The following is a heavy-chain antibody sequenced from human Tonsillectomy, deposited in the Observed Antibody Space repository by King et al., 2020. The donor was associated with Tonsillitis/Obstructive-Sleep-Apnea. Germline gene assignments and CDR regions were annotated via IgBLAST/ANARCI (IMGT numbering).Heavy chain of an antibody. CDR3: ARQEIVLVVSASDAFDI. Sequence: LQLQESGPGLVKPSETLSLTCTVSGGSISDTNYHWGWIRQPPGKGLEWIGSIYYSRSTYYNPSLKSRVTISVDTSKNQFSLTLSSVTAADTAVYYCARQEIVLVVSASDAFDIWGQGTMVTASS. V-gene: IGHV4-39*01. J-gene: IGHJ3*02. CDR1: GGSISDTNYH. CDR2: IYYSRST. D-gene: IGHD2-8*02.